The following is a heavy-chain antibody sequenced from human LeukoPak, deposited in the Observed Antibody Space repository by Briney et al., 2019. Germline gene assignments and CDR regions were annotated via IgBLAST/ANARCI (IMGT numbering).Heavy chain of an antibody. Sequence: SETLSLTCTVSGGSISSSSYYWGWIRQPPGKGLEWIGSIYHSGSTYYNPSLQSRVTISVDTSKNQFSLKLSSVTAADTAVYYCARLNRSYGWDAFDIWGQGTMVTVSS. J-gene: IGHJ3*02. CDR3: ARLNRSYGWDAFDI. CDR2: IYHSGST. CDR1: GGSISSSSYY. D-gene: IGHD1-26*01. V-gene: IGHV4-39*07.